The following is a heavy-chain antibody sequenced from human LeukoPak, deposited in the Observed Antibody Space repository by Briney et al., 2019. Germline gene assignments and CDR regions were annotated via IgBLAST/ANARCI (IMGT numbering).Heavy chain of an antibody. CDR3: ARGYSGYDYAPDDAFDI. J-gene: IGHJ3*02. D-gene: IGHD5-12*01. Sequence: SGTLSLTCAVSGGSISSSNWWSWVRQPPGKGLEWIGEIYHSGSTNYNPSLKSRVTISVDKSKNQFSLKLSSVTAADTAVYYCARGYSGYDYAPDDAFDIWGQGTMVTVSS. V-gene: IGHV4-4*02. CDR1: GGSISSSNW. CDR2: IYHSGST.